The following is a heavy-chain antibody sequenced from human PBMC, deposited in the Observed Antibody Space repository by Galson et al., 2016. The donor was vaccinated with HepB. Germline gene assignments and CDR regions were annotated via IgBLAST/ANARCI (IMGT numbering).Heavy chain of an antibody. CDR2: IYHSGTT. CDR3: ARSYGGMIPRFLGDY. Sequence: ETLSLTCSVSGGSVSSRTYYWGWIRQPPGKGLEWIGSIYHSGTTYYNPSLKSRVALSMDPSKNQFSLSLSSVAATDTAVYYCARSYGGMIPRFLGDYWGQGILVTVSS. D-gene: IGHD3-3*01. CDR1: GGSVSSRTYY. J-gene: IGHJ4*02. V-gene: IGHV4-39*01.